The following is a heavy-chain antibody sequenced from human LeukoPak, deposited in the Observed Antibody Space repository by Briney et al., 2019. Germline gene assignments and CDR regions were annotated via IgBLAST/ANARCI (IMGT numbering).Heavy chain of an antibody. CDR1: GFTISTYW. CDR3: APEGGYSYDY. J-gene: IGHJ4*02. V-gene: IGHV3-74*01. Sequence: GGSPRLSCAASGFTISTYWMHWVRQAPGKGLVWVARISSDGNTTRYADFVEGRFAISRDNAKNTLYLQMNSLRAEDTAVYYCAPEGGYSYDYWGQGTLVTVSP. D-gene: IGHD5-18*01. CDR2: ISSDGNTT.